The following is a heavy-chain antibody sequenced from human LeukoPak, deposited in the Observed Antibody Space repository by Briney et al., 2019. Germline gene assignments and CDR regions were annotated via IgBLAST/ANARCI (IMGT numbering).Heavy chain of an antibody. Sequence: GASLHISCKAAGSSITNYWIGWVRQMPGKGLEWMGIIYPGDSDTRHSPSFQGQVTISADKSISTAYLQWSSVKASDTAMYYCARREITTLFFDNWGEGSLVAVS. CDR3: ARREITTLFFDN. D-gene: IGHD3-22*01. CDR2: IYPGDSDT. CDR1: GSSITNYW. V-gene: IGHV5-51*01. J-gene: IGHJ4*02.